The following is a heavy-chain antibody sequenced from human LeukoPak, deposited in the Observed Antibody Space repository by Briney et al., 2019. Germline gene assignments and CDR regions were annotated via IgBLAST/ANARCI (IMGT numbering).Heavy chain of an antibody. V-gene: IGHV4-34*01. CDR2: IDHSGST. J-gene: IGHJ4*02. CDR3: ARAGRYNYDFWSGYYTTFDY. CDR1: GGSFSGYY. Sequence: SETLSLTCAVYGGSFSGYYWSWIRQPPGKGLEWIGEIDHSGSTNYNPSLKSRVTISVDTSKNQFSLKLSSVTAADTVVYYCARAGRYNYDFWSGYYTTFDYWGQGTLVTVSS. D-gene: IGHD3-3*01.